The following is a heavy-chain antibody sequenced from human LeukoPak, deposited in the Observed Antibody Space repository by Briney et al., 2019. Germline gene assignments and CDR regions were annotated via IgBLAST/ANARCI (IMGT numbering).Heavy chain of an antibody. CDR3: ARDDYGDWWYNPSAIGYYYYGMDV. J-gene: IGHJ6*02. V-gene: IGHV1-18*03. Sequence: ASVKVSCKASGYTFTSYGISWVRQAPGQGLEWMGWISAYNGNTNYAQKLQGRVTMTTDTSTSTAYMELRSLRSDDMAVYYCARDDYGDWWYNPSAIGYYYYGMDVWGQGTTVTVSS. CDR1: GYTFTSYG. CDR2: ISAYNGNT. D-gene: IGHD4-17*01.